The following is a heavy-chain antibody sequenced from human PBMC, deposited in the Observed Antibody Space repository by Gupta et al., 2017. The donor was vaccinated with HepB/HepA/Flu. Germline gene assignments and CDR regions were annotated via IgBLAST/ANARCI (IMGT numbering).Heavy chain of an antibody. D-gene: IGHD4-11*01. CDR1: GFSFSSHG. CDR2: IGSNGRSQ. CDR3: AKESDYNYWYFDL. V-gene: IGHV3-30*18. J-gene: IGHJ2*01. Sequence: QVQLVESGGGVVQPGRSLRLSCAASGFSFSSHGMHWVRPAPGKGLEWVAVIGSNGRSQFYGDSVKGRFTISRDNSKNTVYLQMNSLRPEDTAVYYCAKESDYNYWYFDLWGRGTLVTVSS.